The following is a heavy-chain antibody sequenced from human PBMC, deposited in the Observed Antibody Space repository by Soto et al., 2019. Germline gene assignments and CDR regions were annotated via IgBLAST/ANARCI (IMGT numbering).Heavy chain of an antibody. CDR2: IKGDGSEK. D-gene: IGHD4-17*01. Sequence: EVRLVESGGGLVQPGGSLRLSCAASGFTFSNYWMSWVRQAPGKGLEWVANIKGDGSEKYYVDSVKGRFTISRDSAKNSLYLQMNSLRTEDTAVYYCARDDYYGGKSDYWGQGTLVSVSS. J-gene: IGHJ4*02. CDR1: GFTFSNYW. V-gene: IGHV3-7*01. CDR3: ARDDYYGGKSDY.